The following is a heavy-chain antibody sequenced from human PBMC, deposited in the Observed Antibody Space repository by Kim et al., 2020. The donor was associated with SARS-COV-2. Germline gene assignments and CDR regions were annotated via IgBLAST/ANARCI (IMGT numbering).Heavy chain of an antibody. V-gene: IGHV1-69*13. CDR1: GGTFSSYA. CDR3: ASGTGYSGYDGGPRWSY. Sequence: SVKVSCKASGGTFSSYAISWVRQAPGQGLEWMGGIIPIFGTANYAQKFQGRVTITADESTSTAYMELSSLRSEDTAVYYCASGTGYSGYDGGPRWSYWGQGTLVTVSS. J-gene: IGHJ4*02. CDR2: IIPIFGTA. D-gene: IGHD5-12*01.